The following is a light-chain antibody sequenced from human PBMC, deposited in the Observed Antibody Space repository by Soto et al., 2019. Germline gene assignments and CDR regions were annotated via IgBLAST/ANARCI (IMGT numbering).Light chain of an antibody. CDR1: QGIDDT. CDR2: DTS. J-gene: IGKJ4*01. Sequence: EVVMRQSPATLSVSSGERANLSCRASQGIDDTLAWYQHKPGPPPSLLIYDTSTRATGVPFRFSGSRSGADFTLTISRLEPDEFAVYYRQRYCSSLTFGRGTKVDIK. CDR3: QRYCSSLT. V-gene: IGKV3D-20*01.